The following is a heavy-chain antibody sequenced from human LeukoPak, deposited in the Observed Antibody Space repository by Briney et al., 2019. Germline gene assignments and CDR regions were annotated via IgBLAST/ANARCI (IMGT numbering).Heavy chain of an antibody. CDR1: GYTFTSYD. CDR2: MNPNSGNT. V-gene: IGHV1-8*01. J-gene: IGHJ4*02. Sequence: ASVKVSCKASGYTFTSYDINWVRQATGQGLEWMGWMNPNSGNTGYAQKFQGRVTMTRDTSISTAYMELSRLRSDDTAVYYCARVLLRSFDYWGQGTLVTVSS. CDR3: ARVLLRSFDY. D-gene: IGHD3-10*01.